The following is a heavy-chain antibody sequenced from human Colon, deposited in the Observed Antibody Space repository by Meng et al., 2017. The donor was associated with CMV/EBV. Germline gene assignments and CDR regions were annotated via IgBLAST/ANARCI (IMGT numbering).Heavy chain of an antibody. CDR2: ISSSSSYI. J-gene: IGHJ4*02. Sequence: GEALKTSCAASGFTFSSYSMNLVRQATGKGLEWVSSISSSSSYIYYADSVKGRFTISRDNAKNSLYLQMNSLRAEDTAVYYCARAQTFRIAAAGTRGFDYWGQGTLVTVSS. D-gene: IGHD6-13*01. CDR1: GFTFSSYS. V-gene: IGHV3-21*01. CDR3: ARAQTFRIAAAGTRGFDY.